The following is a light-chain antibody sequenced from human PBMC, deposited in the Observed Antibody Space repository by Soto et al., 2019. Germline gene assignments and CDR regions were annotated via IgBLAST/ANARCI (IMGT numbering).Light chain of an antibody. V-gene: IGKV3-20*01. CDR1: QTVNSNF. J-gene: IGKJ4*01. Sequence: EVVLTQSPGTLSLSPGERATLYCRSSQTVNSNFLAWYQQKPGQAPRLLIYGVSNRATGIPDRFSGSGSGTDFTLTISRLEPEDLAVYYCQQYGSSPLTFGGGTKVDIK. CDR3: QQYGSSPLT. CDR2: GVS.